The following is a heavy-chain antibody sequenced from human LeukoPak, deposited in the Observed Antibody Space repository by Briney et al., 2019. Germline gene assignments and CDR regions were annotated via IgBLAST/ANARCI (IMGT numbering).Heavy chain of an antibody. V-gene: IGHV3-23*01. CDR1: GFTFSSHA. CDR2: ISHGGAGA. CDR3: AKGSSSWYTPRAMDV. D-gene: IGHD6-13*01. Sequence: GGSLRLSCAASGFTFSSHAMSWVRQAPGKGLEWVSSISHGGAGAYYADSVKGRFTISRDNSKNTLYLQMNSLRAEDTAVYYRAKGSSSWYTPRAMDVWGQGTTVTVSS. J-gene: IGHJ6*02.